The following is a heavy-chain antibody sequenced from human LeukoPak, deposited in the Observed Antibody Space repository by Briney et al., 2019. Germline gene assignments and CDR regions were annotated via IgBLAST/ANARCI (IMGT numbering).Heavy chain of an antibody. J-gene: IGHJ4*02. D-gene: IGHD2-8*01. V-gene: IGHV4-59*08. CDR1: GGSISSYY. CDR3: SRLAPSPGVWASLY. Sequence: SETLSLTCTVSGGSISSYYWTWIRQPPGKGLEWIGYIYSSGSTNSNPSLKSRVTISVDMSKNQFSLKLSSVTAADAAVYYCSRLAPSPGVWASLYWRRGPVVSV. CDR2: IYSSGST.